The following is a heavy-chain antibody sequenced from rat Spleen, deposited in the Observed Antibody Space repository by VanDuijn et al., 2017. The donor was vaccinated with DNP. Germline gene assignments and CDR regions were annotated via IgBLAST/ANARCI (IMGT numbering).Heavy chain of an antibody. D-gene: IGHD2-2*01. CDR2: IWTGGSA. Sequence: QVQLKESGPGLVQPSQTLSLTCTVSGFSLPSYTVHWVRQPPGKGLEWMGMIWTGGSADYSSVLRSRLTISRDTSKSQVFLKMNNLQTEDIATYFCARVRVGYHVAIDAWGQGISVTVSS. J-gene: IGHJ4*01. CDR3: ARVRVGYHVAIDA. V-gene: IGHV2-30*01. CDR1: GFSLPSYT.